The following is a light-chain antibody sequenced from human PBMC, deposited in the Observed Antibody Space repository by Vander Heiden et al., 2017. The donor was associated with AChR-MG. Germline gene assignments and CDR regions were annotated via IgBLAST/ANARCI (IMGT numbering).Light chain of an antibody. J-gene: IGKJ4*01. CDR1: ETVTSY. V-gene: IGKV1-39*01. Sequence: DIQLTQSPSSLSASVGDTVTITCRANETVTSYLNWYQQRPGKAPKLLIYAASSLQSGAPSRFSGSGSGTDFTLTINNLQPEDFATYYCQQSYNHQLTFGGGTKVEVK. CDR3: QQSYNHQLT. CDR2: AAS.